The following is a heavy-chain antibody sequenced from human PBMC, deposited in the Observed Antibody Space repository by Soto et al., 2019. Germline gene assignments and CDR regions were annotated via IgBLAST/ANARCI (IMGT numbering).Heavy chain of an antibody. CDR3: VGGQYYFDY. Sequence: QVQLVESGGGVVQPGRSLRLSCAASGFPFTTYGMHWVREGPGKGLEWLAVISYDGSNKYYADSVNGRFTISRDNSKNTLYLQMNSLSPEDTALYYCVGGQYYFDYRGQGTLVTVSS. CDR2: ISYDGSNK. D-gene: IGHD3-10*01. V-gene: IGHV3-30*03. J-gene: IGHJ4*02. CDR1: GFPFTTYG.